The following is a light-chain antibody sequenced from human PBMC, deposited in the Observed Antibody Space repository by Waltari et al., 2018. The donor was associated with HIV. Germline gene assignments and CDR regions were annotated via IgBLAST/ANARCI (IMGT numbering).Light chain of an antibody. J-gene: IGLJ2*01. CDR1: SSDVGGYTY. V-gene: IGLV2-8*01. Sequence: QSALTQPPSASGSPGQSVTISSTGTSSDVGGYTYVSWYQQHPGNAPKLIIYEVTERPSGVPDRFSGSKSGNTASLTVSGLQAEDEADYYCSSYAGSNKLVFGGGTKLTVV. CDR2: EVT. CDR3: SSYAGSNKLV.